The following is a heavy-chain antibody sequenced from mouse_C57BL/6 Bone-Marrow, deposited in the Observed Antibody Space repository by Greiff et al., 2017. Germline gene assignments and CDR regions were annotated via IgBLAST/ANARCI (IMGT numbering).Heavy chain of an antibody. J-gene: IGHJ1*03. Sequence: CRASGYTFTSYWITWVKPRPGQGLEWIGDIYPGSGSINYNEKFKSKATLTVVTSSSTAYTQLSSLSSEDSAVKYCARGDYYGGSHWYFDDWGTGTTVTVSS. D-gene: IGHD1-1*01. V-gene: IGHV1-55*01. CDR1: GYTFTSYW. CDR3: ARGDYYGGSHWYFDD. CDR2: IYPGSGSI.